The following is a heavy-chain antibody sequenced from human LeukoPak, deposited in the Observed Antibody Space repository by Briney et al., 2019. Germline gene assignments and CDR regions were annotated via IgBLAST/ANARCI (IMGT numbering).Heavy chain of an antibody. CDR2: IQDSGSI. CDR3: ARLDYGDFYFDD. V-gene: IGHV4-59*01. CDR1: GGSISRYH. D-gene: IGHD4-17*01. J-gene: IGHJ4*02. Sequence: PSETLSLTCTVSGGSISRYHWSWIRQPPGKELEWIGYIQDSGSINYNPALKSRVTISVDTSKSQFSLLLSSVTAADTAVYYCARLDYGDFYFDDWGQGTLVTVSS.